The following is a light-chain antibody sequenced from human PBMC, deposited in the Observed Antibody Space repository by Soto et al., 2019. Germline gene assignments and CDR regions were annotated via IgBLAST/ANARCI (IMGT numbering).Light chain of an antibody. CDR1: QDISTY. CDR3: QQLRTYPYT. V-gene: IGKV1-9*01. Sequence: DIHLTQSPSFLSASVGDRVTVTCRASQDISTYLAWFQQKPGKAPQLLVYPASTLQGGVPSRFSGRGSGTEFSLRISSLQPEDFATYYCQQLRTYPYTFGQGTKVDIK. CDR2: PAS. J-gene: IGKJ2*01.